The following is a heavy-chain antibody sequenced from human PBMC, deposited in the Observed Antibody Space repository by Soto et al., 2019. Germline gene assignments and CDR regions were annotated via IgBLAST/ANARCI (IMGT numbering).Heavy chain of an antibody. J-gene: IGHJ3*02. V-gene: IGHV5-51*01. CDR1: GYTFTDYW. CDR3: ARHFPIVVVPAANDAFDI. D-gene: IGHD2-2*01. Sequence: PGESLKISCKGSGYTFTDYWIGWVRQLPGKGLEWMGIIYPGDSDTRYSPSFQGHVTITVDKSTSTAYLQWNTLKAPDTAMYYCARHFPIVVVPAANDAFDIWGQGTMVTVSS. CDR2: IYPGDSDT.